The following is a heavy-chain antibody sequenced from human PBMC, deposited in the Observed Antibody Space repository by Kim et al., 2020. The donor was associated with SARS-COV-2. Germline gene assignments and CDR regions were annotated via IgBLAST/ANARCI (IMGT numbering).Heavy chain of an antibody. CDR3: AKDSQYSGSYSDAFDI. J-gene: IGHJ3*02. CDR2: ISGSGGST. Sequence: GGSLRLSCAASGFTFSSYAMSWVRQAPGKGLEWVSAISGSGGSTYYADSVKGRFTISRDNSKNTLYLQMNSLRAEDMAVYYCAKDSQYSGSYSDAFDIWGQRTMVTVSS. CDR1: GFTFSSYA. V-gene: IGHV3-23*01. D-gene: IGHD1-26*01.